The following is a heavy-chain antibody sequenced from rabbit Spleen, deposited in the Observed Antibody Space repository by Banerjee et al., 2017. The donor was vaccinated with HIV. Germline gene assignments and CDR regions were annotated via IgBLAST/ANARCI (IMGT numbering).Heavy chain of an antibody. D-gene: IGHD6-1*01. V-gene: IGHV1S45*01. J-gene: IGHJ4*01. Sequence: QEKLVESGGDLVKPGTSLTLTCTASGFTLSSYWMCWVRQAPGKGLEWIGCIASGNSGYTYYATWATGRFTCSKTSSTTVTLQMTSLTAADTATYFCARGADFTIWGYALWGPGTLVTVS. CDR2: IASGNSGYT. CDR1: GFTLSSYW. CDR3: ARGADFTIWGYAL.